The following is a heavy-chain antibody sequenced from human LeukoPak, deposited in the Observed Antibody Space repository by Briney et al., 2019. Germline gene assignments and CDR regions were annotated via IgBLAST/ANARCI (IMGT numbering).Heavy chain of an antibody. J-gene: IGHJ2*01. CDR1: GFTFSSYG. V-gene: IGHV3-33*01. D-gene: IGHD6-19*01. CDR2: IWYDGSNK. CDR3: AREVAVAGRTGYFDL. Sequence: GRSLRLSCAVSGFTFSSYGMHWVRQAPGKGLEWVAVIWYDGSNKYYADSVKGRFTISRDNSKNTLYLQMNSLRAEDTAVYYCAREVAVAGRTGYFDLWGRGTLVTVSS.